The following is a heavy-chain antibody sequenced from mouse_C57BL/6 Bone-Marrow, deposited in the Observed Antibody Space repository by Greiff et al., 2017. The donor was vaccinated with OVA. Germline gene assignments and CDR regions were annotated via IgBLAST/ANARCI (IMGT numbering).Heavy chain of an antibody. Sequence: VQLQQSGAELVKPGASVKLSCTASGFTIKDYYMHWVKQRTEQGLEWIGRIDPEDGETKYAPKFQGKATLTADTSSNTAYLQLSSLTSEDTAVYYCARSYCYGSNYFDYWGQGTTLTVSS. CDR3: ARSYCYGSNYFDY. CDR2: IDPEDGET. CDR1: GFTIKDYY. D-gene: IGHD1-1*01. V-gene: IGHV14-2*01. J-gene: IGHJ2*01.